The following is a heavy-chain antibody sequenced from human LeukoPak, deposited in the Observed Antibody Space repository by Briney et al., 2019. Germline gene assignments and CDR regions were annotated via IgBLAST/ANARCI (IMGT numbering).Heavy chain of an antibody. V-gene: IGHV4-34*01. CDR2: INHSGST. CDR1: GGSFSGYY. CDR3: ARGRYDFWSGTLGSWFDP. J-gene: IGHJ5*02. D-gene: IGHD3-3*01. Sequence: PSETLSLTCAVYGGSFSGYYWSWIRQPPGKGLEWIGEINHSGSTNYNPSLKSRVPISVDTSKNQFSLKLSPVTAADTAVYYCARGRYDFWSGTLGSWFDPWGQGTLVAVSS.